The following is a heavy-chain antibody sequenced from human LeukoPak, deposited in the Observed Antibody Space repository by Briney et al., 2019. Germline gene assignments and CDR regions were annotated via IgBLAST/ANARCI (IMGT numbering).Heavy chain of an antibody. J-gene: IGHJ4*02. CDR1: GFTFRSYG. V-gene: IGHV3-33*06. CDR2: IWYDGSNK. D-gene: IGHD1-26*01. Sequence: GGSLRLSCAASGFTFRSYGMHWVRQAPGKGMKWVAVIWYDGSNKYYADSVKGRFTISRDNSKNTLYLQMNTLRAEDTAVYYCAKDESREVGATCLGHWGQGTLVTVSS. CDR3: AKDESREVGATCLGH.